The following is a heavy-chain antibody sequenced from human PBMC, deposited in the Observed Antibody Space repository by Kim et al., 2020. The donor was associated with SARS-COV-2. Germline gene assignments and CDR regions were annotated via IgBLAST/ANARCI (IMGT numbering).Heavy chain of an antibody. CDR1: GGSISSSSYY. CDR2: IYYSGST. D-gene: IGHD6-6*01. CDR3: AREAYSSSSSRIYYYYGMDV. Sequence: SETLSLTCTVSGGSISSSSYYWGWIRQPPGKGLEWIGSIYYSGSTYYNPSLKSRVTISVDTSKNQFSLKLSSVTAADTAVYYCAREAYSSSSSRIYYYYGMDVWGQGTTVTVSS. V-gene: IGHV4-39*07. J-gene: IGHJ6*02.